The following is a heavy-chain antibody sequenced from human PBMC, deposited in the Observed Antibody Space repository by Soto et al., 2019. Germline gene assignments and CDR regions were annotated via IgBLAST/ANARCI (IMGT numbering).Heavy chain of an antibody. CDR3: AMVDVYVTPSPQDV. CDR1: GYTFTRYG. Sequence: QVQLVQSGAEVKNPGASVKVSCKASGYTFTRYGIGWARQAPGKGLEWMGWINTYNGNTNYAQNVQGRVTLTTDTSTSTAYMELSSLRSNDTAIYYCAMVDVYVTPSPQDVWGQGTTVIVSS. V-gene: IGHV1-18*01. D-gene: IGHD3-16*01. J-gene: IGHJ6*02. CDR2: INTYNGNT.